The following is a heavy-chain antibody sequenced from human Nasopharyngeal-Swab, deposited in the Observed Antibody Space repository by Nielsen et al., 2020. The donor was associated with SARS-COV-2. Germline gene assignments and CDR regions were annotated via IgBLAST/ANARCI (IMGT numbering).Heavy chain of an antibody. D-gene: IGHD3-16*02. V-gene: IGHV3-7*01. Sequence: WIPQPPGKGLEWVANIKQDGSEKYYVDSVKGRFTISRDNAKNSLYLQMNSLRAEDTAVYYCARDKGLRDYVWGSYRSSYYYYYGMDVWGQGTTVTVSS. CDR3: ARDKGLRDYVWGSYRSSYYYYYGMDV. CDR2: IKQDGSEK. J-gene: IGHJ6*02.